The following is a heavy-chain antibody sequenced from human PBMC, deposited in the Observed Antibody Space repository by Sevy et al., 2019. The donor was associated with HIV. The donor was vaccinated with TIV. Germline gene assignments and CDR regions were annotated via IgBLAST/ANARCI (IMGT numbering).Heavy chain of an antibody. CDR2: INNDGSNT. CDR3: VQEIGAKNHV. CDR1: GFTFGNYW. J-gene: IGHJ6*02. Sequence: GGSLRLSCAASGFTFGNYWMHWVRQAPGKGLVWISRINNDGSNTNYADSVKGRFTTSRDNAKNSLYLQMNSLRADDTAVYYCVQEIGAKNHVWGQGTTVTVSS. V-gene: IGHV3-74*01.